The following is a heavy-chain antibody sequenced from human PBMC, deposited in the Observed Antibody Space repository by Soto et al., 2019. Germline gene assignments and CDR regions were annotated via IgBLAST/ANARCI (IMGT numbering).Heavy chain of an antibody. Sequence: EVQLVESGGGLVQPGGSLRLSCAASGFTLSSYWMHWVRQAPGKGLVWVSRINSDGSSISYAGSVKDRFTISRDNAKNTLFLQMNSLRAEDTAVYYCTTSFGELGYWGQGTLVTVSS. CDR2: INSDGSSI. CDR3: TTSFGELGY. J-gene: IGHJ4*02. V-gene: IGHV3-74*01. D-gene: IGHD3-16*01. CDR1: GFTLSSYW.